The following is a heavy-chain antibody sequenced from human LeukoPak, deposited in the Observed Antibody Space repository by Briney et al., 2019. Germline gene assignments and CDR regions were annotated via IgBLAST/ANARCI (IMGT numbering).Heavy chain of an antibody. Sequence: GGSLRLSCAASGFTFSSYEMNWIRQAPGKGLEWVSYISGSGTTIYYADSVKGRFTISRDNARNSLYLQMSSLRVEDTAIYYCARRYTSGYYYFDYWGQGTLVTVSS. CDR2: ISGSGTTI. CDR3: ARRYTSGYYYFDY. D-gene: IGHD6-19*01. J-gene: IGHJ4*02. V-gene: IGHV3-48*03. CDR1: GFTFSSYE.